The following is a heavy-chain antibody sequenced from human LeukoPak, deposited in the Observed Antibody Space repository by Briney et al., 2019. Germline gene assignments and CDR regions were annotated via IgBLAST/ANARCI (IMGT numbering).Heavy chain of an antibody. J-gene: IGHJ4*02. CDR1: GFTLSSYA. Sequence: GGSLRLSCAASGFTLSSYAMSCVRQAPGQGLEWVSAISVSGNTYHADSVKGRFTISRDSSKNTLYLQMNRLRAEDAAVYYCAKAPVTTCSGAYCYPFDYWGQGTLVTVSS. CDR2: ISVSGNT. V-gene: IGHV3-23*01. D-gene: IGHD2-21*01. CDR3: AKAPVTTCSGAYCYPFDY.